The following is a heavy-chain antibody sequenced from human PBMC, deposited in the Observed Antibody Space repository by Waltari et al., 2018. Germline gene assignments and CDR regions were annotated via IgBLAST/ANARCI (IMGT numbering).Heavy chain of an antibody. CDR2: VYYSGST. Sequence: QLQLQESGPGLVKPSETLSLTCTVSGGSISSSSYYWGWIRQPPGKGLEWMGSVYYSGSTYHNPSLKSRVTRSVDTSKNQVSLKLSSVTAADTAVYYCARQGGYGLTPWGQGTLVTVSS. J-gene: IGHJ5*02. CDR3: ARQGGYGLTP. D-gene: IGHD5-18*01. CDR1: GGSISSSSYY. V-gene: IGHV4-39*01.